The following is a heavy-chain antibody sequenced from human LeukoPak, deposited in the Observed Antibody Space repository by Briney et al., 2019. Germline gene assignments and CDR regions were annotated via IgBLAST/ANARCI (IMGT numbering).Heavy chain of an antibody. J-gene: IGHJ4*02. CDR1: GFSLSTSGVG. Sequence: SGPTLVNPTQTLTLTCTFSGFSLSTSGVGVGWIRQPPVKALGWLALIYWNDDKRYSLSLKSRLTITNDTSKHQVILTITNMDPVDTARYYCAHLYCDFWSGFYTPFDSWGQGALVTVSS. V-gene: IGHV2-5*01. CDR2: IYWNDDK. D-gene: IGHD3-3*01. CDR3: AHLYCDFWSGFYTPFDS.